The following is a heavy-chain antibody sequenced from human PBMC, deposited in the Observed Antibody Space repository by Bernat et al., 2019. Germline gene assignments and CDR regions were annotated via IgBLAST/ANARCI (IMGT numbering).Heavy chain of an antibody. CDR3: ARVVVVADIAYYFDH. CDR2: IKGKTETYAT. J-gene: IGHJ4*02. Sequence: EVQLVESGGGLVQPGGSLKLSCAASGFTFIDSAIHWVRRASGKGLEWVGRIKGKTETYATAYAASVKGRITVSRDDSKNTAYLQMNSLKIEDTAMHYCARVVVVADIAYYFDHWGQGTLVTVSS. CDR1: GFTFIDSA. V-gene: IGHV3-73*02. D-gene: IGHD2-15*01.